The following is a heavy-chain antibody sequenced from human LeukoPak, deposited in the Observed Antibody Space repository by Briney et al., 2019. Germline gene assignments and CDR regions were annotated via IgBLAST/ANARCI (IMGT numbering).Heavy chain of an antibody. Sequence: SETLSLTCTVSGGSISGYYWSWIRQPPGKGLEWIGYISYSGSTNYNPSLKSRVSISVDTSKNQFSLKLSSVTAADTAVYYCAREYYGSGSYVIDYWGQGTLVTVSS. CDR3: AREYYGSGSYVIDY. CDR2: ISYSGST. D-gene: IGHD3-10*01. J-gene: IGHJ4*02. V-gene: IGHV4-59*01. CDR1: GGSISGYY.